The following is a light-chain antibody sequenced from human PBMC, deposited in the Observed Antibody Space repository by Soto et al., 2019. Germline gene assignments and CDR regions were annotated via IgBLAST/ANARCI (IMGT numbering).Light chain of an antibody. CDR3: MQATQLRT. CDR2: EVS. Sequence: DIVMTQPPVSLSVTPGQSASISCKSSQSLLPNEGKTLLYWYLQKPGQSPKLLIYEVSKRFPGVPERFSGSGSGTDFTLKISRVEAEDAGFYYCMQATQLRTFGQGTKVEI. V-gene: IGKV2D-29*02. CDR1: QSLLPNEGKTL. J-gene: IGKJ1*01.